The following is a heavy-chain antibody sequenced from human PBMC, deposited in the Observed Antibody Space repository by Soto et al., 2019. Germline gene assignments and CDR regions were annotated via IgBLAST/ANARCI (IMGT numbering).Heavy chain of an antibody. J-gene: IGHJ6*03. CDR3: ARGEFSNYYYYYYMDV. CDR2: IYYSGST. CDR1: GGSISSYY. V-gene: IGHV4-59*01. Sequence: SETLSLTCTVSGGSISSYYWSWIRQPPGKGLEWIGYIYYSGSTNYNPSLKSRVTISVDTSKNQFSLKLSSVTAADTAVYYCARGEFSNYYYYYYMDVWGKGTTVTVSS. D-gene: IGHD4-4*01.